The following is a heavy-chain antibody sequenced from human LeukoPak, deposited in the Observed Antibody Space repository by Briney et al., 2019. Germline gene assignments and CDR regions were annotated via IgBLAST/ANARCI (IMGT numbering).Heavy chain of an antibody. Sequence: PSETLSLTCTVSGGSISSYYWSWIRQPPGKGLEWIGYIYYSGSTNYNPSLKSRVTISVDTSKNQFSLKLNSVTAADTAVYYCARSHSVWTSFDYWGQGTPVTVSS. CDR3: ARSHSVWTSFDY. CDR1: GGSISSYY. CDR2: IYYSGST. J-gene: IGHJ4*02. D-gene: IGHD3/OR15-3a*01. V-gene: IGHV4-59*01.